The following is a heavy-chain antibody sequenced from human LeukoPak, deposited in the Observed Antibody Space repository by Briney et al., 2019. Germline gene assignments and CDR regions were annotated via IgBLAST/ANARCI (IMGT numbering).Heavy chain of an antibody. V-gene: IGHV4-31*03. CDR2: IYYSGST. J-gene: IGHJ4*02. Sequence: PSETLPLTCTVSGGSISSGGYYWSWIRQHPGKGLEWIGYIYYSGSTYYNPSLKSRVTISVDTSKNQFSLKLSSVTAADTAVYYCASYYDSSGYYGDYWGQGTLVTVSS. D-gene: IGHD3-22*01. CDR3: ASYYDSSGYYGDY. CDR1: GGSISSGGYY.